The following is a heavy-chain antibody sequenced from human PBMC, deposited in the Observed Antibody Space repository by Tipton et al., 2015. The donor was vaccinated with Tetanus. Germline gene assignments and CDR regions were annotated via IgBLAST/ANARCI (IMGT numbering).Heavy chain of an antibody. CDR1: GCNFATFW. CDR3: ARRLGPYTGDHFWHFDL. J-gene: IGHJ2*01. D-gene: IGHD7-27*01. CDR2: IYPDDSDT. Sequence: QLVQSGAEVKKPGESLNISCKASGCNFATFWIGWVRQMPGKGLEWMGIIYPDDSDTRYSPSFQGQVTISADKSTTTAYLQWSSLKASDTAMYYCARRLGPYTGDHFWHFDLWGRGTLVTVSS. V-gene: IGHV5-51*01.